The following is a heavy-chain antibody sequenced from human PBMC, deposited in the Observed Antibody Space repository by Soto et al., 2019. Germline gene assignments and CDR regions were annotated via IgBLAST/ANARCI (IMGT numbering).Heavy chain of an antibody. CDR1: GGSISSYY. D-gene: IGHD1-26*01. V-gene: IGHV4-59*01. CDR3: ATQGYSGSYQFDH. J-gene: IGHJ4*02. Sequence: SETLSLTCTVSGGSISSYYWSWIRQPPGKGLEWIGYIYYSGSTNYNPSLKSRVTISVDTSKNQFSLKLSSVTAADTAVYYCATQGYSGSYQFDHWGQGTLVTVSS. CDR2: IYYSGST.